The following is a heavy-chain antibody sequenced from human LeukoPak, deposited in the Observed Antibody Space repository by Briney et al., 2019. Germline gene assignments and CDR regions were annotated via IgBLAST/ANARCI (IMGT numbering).Heavy chain of an antibody. CDR3: ARDQWGYNDVFDI. J-gene: IGHJ3*02. V-gene: IGHV1-2*02. CDR1: GFTFSDSG. Sequence: SGGSLRLSCAVSGFTFSDSGMHSVRQAPGQGLEWMGWINPNSGGTNYAQKLQGRVTTTRDTSISTAYMELSRLRSDDTAVYYCARDQWGYNDVFDIWGQGSMVTVSS. CDR2: INPNSGGT. D-gene: IGHD5-24*01.